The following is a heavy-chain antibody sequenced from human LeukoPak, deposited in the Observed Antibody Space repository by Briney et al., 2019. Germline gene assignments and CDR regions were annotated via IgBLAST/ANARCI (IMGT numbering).Heavy chain of an antibody. CDR3: ARGKKYCSGGSCYPRAIDY. V-gene: IGHV4-34*01. J-gene: IGHJ4*02. Sequence: PGGSLRLSCTASGFSFSDYYMGWIRQPPGKGLEWIGEINHSGSTNYNPSLKSRVTISVDTSKNQFSLKLSSVTAADTAVYYCARGKKYCSGGSCYPRAIDYWGQGTLVTVSS. CDR1: GFSFSDYY. D-gene: IGHD2-15*01. CDR2: INHSGST.